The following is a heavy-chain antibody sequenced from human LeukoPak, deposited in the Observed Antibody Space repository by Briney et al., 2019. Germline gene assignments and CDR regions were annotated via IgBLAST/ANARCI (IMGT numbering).Heavy chain of an antibody. CDR1: GYTFASYG. Sequence: ASVKVSCKASGYTFASYGISWVRQAPGQGLEWMGWISAYNGNTNYAQKLQGRVTMTTDTSTSTAYMELRSLRSDDTAVYYCARAYYDFWSGYYYYYYYYMDVWGNGTTVTVSS. CDR2: ISAYNGNT. CDR3: ARAYYDFWSGYYYYYYYYMDV. V-gene: IGHV1-18*01. J-gene: IGHJ6*03. D-gene: IGHD3-3*01.